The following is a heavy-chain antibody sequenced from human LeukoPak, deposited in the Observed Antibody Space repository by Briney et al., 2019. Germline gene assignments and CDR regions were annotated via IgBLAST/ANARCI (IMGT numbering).Heavy chain of an antibody. Sequence: GASVKVSCKASGGTFSSYGISWVRQAPGQGLEWMGWISAYNGNTNYAQKLQGRVTMTTDTSTSTVYMELSSLRSEDTAVYYCARGHSNSPFLYWGQGTLVTVSS. CDR2: ISAYNGNT. J-gene: IGHJ4*02. D-gene: IGHD6-6*01. V-gene: IGHV1-18*01. CDR3: ARGHSNSPFLY. CDR1: GGTFSSYG.